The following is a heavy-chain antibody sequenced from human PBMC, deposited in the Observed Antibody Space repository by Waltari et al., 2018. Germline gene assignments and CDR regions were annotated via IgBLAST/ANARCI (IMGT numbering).Heavy chain of an antibody. Sequence: QVQLQQWGAGLLKPSETLSLTCAVYGGSFSGYYWSWIRPPPGKGLEWIGEINHSGRTNYNPSLKSRVTISVDTSKNQFSLKLSSVTAADTAVYYCAREPHRVVPAATGWFDPWGQGTLVTVSS. CDR2: INHSGRT. V-gene: IGHV4-34*01. D-gene: IGHD2-2*01. J-gene: IGHJ5*02. CDR3: AREPHRVVPAATGWFDP. CDR1: GGSFSGYY.